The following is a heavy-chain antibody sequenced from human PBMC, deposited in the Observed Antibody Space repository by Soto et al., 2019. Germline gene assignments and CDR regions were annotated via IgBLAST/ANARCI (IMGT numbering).Heavy chain of an antibody. Sequence: ASVKVSCKASGYTFTSYYMHWVRQAPGQGLEWMGIINPSGGSTSYAQKFQGRVTMTRDTSTSTVYMELSSLRSEDTAVYYCARDPNSGYCSGGSCYWFDPWGQGTLVTVSS. CDR3: ARDPNSGYCSGGSCYWFDP. CDR2: INPSGGST. J-gene: IGHJ5*02. D-gene: IGHD2-15*01. CDR1: GYTFTSYY. V-gene: IGHV1-46*01.